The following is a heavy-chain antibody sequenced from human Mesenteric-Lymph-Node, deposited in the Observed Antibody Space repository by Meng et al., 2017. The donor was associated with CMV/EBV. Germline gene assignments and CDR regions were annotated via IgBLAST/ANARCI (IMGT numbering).Heavy chain of an antibody. CDR2: INHSGST. J-gene: IGHJ4*02. V-gene: IGHV4-34*01. D-gene: IGHD4-23*01. CDR3: ARHQRWLKSEGGFNC. CDR1: AGSFGGYY. Sequence: VPQDQWGEGLLKPSETSAPPCPVCAGSFGGYYRSWYRQPPGKGLEGIGEINHSGSTNYTPSLKSRVTISVDTSKNQSSLKLSSVTAADTAVYYCARHQRWLKSEGGFNCWGQGTLVTVSS.